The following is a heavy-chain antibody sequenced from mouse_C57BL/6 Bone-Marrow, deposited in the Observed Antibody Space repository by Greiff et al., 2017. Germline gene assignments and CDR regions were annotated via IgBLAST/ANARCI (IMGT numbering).Heavy chain of an antibody. Sequence: VQVVESGPGLVAPSQSLSITCTVSGFSLTSYAISWVRQPPGKGLEWLGVIWTGGGTNYNSDLKSSMSISKDNSKSQVFLKMNSLQTDDTDRYYCARGGTVVATGYFDYWGQGTTLTVSS. V-gene: IGHV2-9-1*01. D-gene: IGHD1-1*01. J-gene: IGHJ2*01. CDR3: ARGGTVVATGYFDY. CDR2: IWTGGGT. CDR1: GFSLTSYA.